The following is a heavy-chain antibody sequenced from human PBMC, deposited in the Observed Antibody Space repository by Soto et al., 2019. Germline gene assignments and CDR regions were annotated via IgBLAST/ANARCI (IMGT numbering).Heavy chain of an antibody. CDR2: ISYDGSNK. CDR1: GFTFSSYA. J-gene: IGHJ4*02. D-gene: IGHD3-3*01. Sequence: GGSLRLSCAASGFTFSSYAMHWVRQAPGKGLEWVAVISYDGSNKYYADSVKGRFTISRDNSKNTLYLQMNSLRAEDTAVYYCARSELRFLEWLSGAFDYWGQGTLVTVSS. CDR3: ARSELRFLEWLSGAFDY. V-gene: IGHV3-30-3*01.